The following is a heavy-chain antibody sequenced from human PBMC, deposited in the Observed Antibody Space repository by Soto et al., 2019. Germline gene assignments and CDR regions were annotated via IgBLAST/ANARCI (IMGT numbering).Heavy chain of an antibody. V-gene: IGHV3-23*01. Sequence: EVRLLESGGGLVQPGGSLRLSCAASGITFSRHAMSWVRQAPGKGLEWVSVIRGTGDNIEYADSVRGRFTISRDNSRNMLYLQMDSLRHDDTAVYYCTKVPFDSDVLDYWGQGTLVTVSS. J-gene: IGHJ4*02. D-gene: IGHD3-9*01. CDR2: IRGTGDNI. CDR3: TKVPFDSDVLDY. CDR1: GITFSRHA.